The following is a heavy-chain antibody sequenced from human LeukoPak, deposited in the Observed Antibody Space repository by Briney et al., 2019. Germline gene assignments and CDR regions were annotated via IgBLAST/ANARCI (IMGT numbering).Heavy chain of an antibody. J-gene: IGHJ6*03. D-gene: IGHD5-18*01. Sequence: GGSLRLSCAASGFTFSSYAMSWVRQAPGKGLEWVSAISGSGGSTYYADSVKGRFTISRDNSKNTLYLQMNSLRAEDTAVYYCARTNTAMAHYYYYYYMDVWGKGTTVTISS. CDR3: ARTNTAMAHYYYYYYMDV. V-gene: IGHV3-23*01. CDR1: GFTFSSYA. CDR2: ISGSGGST.